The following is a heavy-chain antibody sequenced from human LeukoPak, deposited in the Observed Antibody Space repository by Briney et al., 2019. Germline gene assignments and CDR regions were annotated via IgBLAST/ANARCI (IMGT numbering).Heavy chain of an antibody. V-gene: IGHV4-34*01. D-gene: IGHD3-22*01. CDR2: INHSGST. CDR3: ARGPEDYYDSSGYYGNDY. Sequence: SETLSLTCAVYGGSFSGYYWSWIRQPPGKGLEWIGEINHSGSTNYNPSLKSRVTISVDTSKNQFSLKLSSVTAAGTAVYYCARGPEDYYDSSGYYGNDYWGQGTLVTVSS. CDR1: GGSFSGYY. J-gene: IGHJ4*02.